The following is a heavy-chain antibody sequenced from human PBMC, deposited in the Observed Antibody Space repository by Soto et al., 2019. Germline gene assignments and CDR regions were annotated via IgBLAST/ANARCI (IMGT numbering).Heavy chain of an antibody. CDR3: VKDGSLEVPDVPLEEYYFDH. CDR1: GFTFSGYG. J-gene: IGHJ4*02. CDR2: ISYHGRNK. Sequence: QVQLVESGGGVVQPGKSLRLSCAASGFTFSGYGMHWVRQAPGKGLEWVAVISYHGRNKYYVDSVKGRFTISRDDSKNTLYLQMDSVRAGDTAVYYCVKDGSLEVPDVPLEEYYFDHWGQGTLVTVSS. V-gene: IGHV3-30*18. D-gene: IGHD3-3*01.